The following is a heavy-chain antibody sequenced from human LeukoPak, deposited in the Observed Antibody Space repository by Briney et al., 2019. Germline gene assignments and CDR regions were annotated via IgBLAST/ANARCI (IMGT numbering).Heavy chain of an antibody. CDR1: GFTFSSYAMH. J-gene: IGHJ4*02. D-gene: IGHD3-10*01. V-gene: IGHV4-39*01. CDR2: IYYSGST. Sequence: SGGSLRLSCAASGFTFSSYAMHWVRQSPGKGLEWIGSIYYSGSTYYNPSLKSRVTISVDTSKNQVSLKLSSVTAADTAVYYCARHQSRGELLSFLDYWGQGTLVTVSS. CDR3: ARHQSRGELLSFLDY.